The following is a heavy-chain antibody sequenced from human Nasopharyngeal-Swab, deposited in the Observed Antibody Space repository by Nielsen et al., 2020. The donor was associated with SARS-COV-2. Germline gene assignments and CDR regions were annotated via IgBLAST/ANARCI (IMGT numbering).Heavy chain of an antibody. V-gene: IGHV3-48*03. CDR3: ARVAPKYYDILTGYTRQYYFDY. CDR2: ISSSGSTI. J-gene: IGHJ4*02. Sequence: GESLKISCEASGFTFSSYEMNWVRQAPGKGLEWVSYISSSGSTIYYADSVKGRFTISRDNAKNSLYLQMNSLRAEDTAVYYCARVAPKYYDILTGYTRQYYFDYWGQGTLVTVSS. D-gene: IGHD3-9*01. CDR1: GFTFSSYE.